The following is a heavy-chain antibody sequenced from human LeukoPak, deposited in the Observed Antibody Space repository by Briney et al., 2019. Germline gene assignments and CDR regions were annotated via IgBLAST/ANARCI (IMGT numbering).Heavy chain of an antibody. Sequence: GGSLTLSCAASGFTFSSYGMHWVRQAQGKGLEWVAVIWYDGSKNYYADSVKGRFTISRDNSKNTLYLQMDSLRAEDTAVYFCTRYNTGSVDYWGQGTLVTVSS. J-gene: IGHJ4*02. D-gene: IGHD2-8*02. CDR2: IWYDGSKN. CDR3: TRYNTGSVDY. V-gene: IGHV3-33*01. CDR1: GFTFSSYG.